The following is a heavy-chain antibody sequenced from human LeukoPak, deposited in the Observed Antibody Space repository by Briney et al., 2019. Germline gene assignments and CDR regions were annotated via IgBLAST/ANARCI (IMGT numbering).Heavy chain of an antibody. J-gene: IGHJ4*02. Sequence: PSETLSLTCTVSGDSISSYYWSWIRQPPGKGLEWIGYIYYSGSTYYNPSLKSRVTISVDTSKNQFSLKLSSVTAADTAVYYCARDHITMVRGVDYWGQGTLVTVSS. D-gene: IGHD3-10*01. CDR3: ARDHITMVRGVDY. V-gene: IGHV4-30-4*01. CDR1: GDSISSYY. CDR2: IYYSGST.